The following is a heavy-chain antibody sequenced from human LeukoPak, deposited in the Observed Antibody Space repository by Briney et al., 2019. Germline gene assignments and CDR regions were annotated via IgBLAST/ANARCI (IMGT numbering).Heavy chain of an antibody. J-gene: IGHJ4*02. Sequence: ASVKVSCKASGYTFTGYYMHWVRQAPGQGLEWMGWINPNSGGTNYAQKFQGRVTMTRDTSISTAYMELSRLRSDDTAVYYCARRRYYDILTGYYDPYFDYWGQGTLVTVSS. CDR1: GYTFTGYY. CDR3: ARRRYYDILTGYYDPYFDY. V-gene: IGHV1-2*02. CDR2: INPNSGGT. D-gene: IGHD3-9*01.